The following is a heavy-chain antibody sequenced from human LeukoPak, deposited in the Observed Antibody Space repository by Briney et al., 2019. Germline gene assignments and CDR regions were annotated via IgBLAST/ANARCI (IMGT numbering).Heavy chain of an antibody. CDR2: IRSKADSYAT. Sequence: GGSLKLSCAASGFTFSGSAMHWVRQASGKGLGGVGRIRSKADSYATAYAASVKGRFTISRDDSKNTAYLQMNSLKTEDTAVYYCTKGYCSGSSCYPQFDPWGQGTLVTVSS. CDR1: GFTFSGSA. D-gene: IGHD2-2*01. V-gene: IGHV3-73*01. CDR3: TKGYCSGSSCYPQFDP. J-gene: IGHJ5*02.